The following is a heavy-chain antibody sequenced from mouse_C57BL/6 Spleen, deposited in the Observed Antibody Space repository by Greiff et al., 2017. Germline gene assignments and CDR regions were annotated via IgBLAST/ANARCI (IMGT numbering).Heavy chain of an antibody. Sequence: VQLQQSGPELVKPGASVKLSCKASGYTFTSYDINWVKQRPGQGLEWIGWIYPRDGSTKYNEKCKGKATLTVDTSSSTAYMELHSLTSEDSAVYFCARDLTTVVANYAMDYWGQGTSVTVSS. CDR2: IYPRDGST. J-gene: IGHJ4*01. V-gene: IGHV1-85*01. D-gene: IGHD1-1*01. CDR3: ARDLTTVVANYAMDY. CDR1: GYTFTSYD.